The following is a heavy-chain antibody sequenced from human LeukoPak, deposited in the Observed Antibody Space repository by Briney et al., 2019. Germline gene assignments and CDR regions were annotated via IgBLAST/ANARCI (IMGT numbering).Heavy chain of an antibody. CDR2: IYTSGNT. Sequence: SETLSLTCTVSGGSISSGGYYWSWIRQPAGTGLEWIGRIYTSGNTNYNPSLKSRATISVDTSKNQFSLELSSVTAADTAVYYCARVVYCSSTSCSDRFDYWGQGTLVTVSS. CDR1: GGSISSGGYY. V-gene: IGHV4-61*02. CDR3: ARVVYCSSTSCSDRFDY. J-gene: IGHJ4*02. D-gene: IGHD2-2*01.